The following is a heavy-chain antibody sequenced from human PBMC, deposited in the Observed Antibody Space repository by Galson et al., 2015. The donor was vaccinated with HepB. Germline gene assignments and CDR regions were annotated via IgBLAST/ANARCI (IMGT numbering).Heavy chain of an antibody. CDR1: GGAFSSYA. CDR2: IIPILGIA. CDR3: AREGDCSSTSCYAHYYGMDV. V-gene: IGHV1-69*04. J-gene: IGHJ6*02. D-gene: IGHD2-2*01. Sequence: SVKVSCKASGGAFSSYAISWVRQAPGQGLEWMGRIIPILGIANYAQKFQGRVTITADKSTSTAYMELSSLRSEDTAVYYCAREGDCSSTSCYAHYYGMDVWGQGTTVTVSS.